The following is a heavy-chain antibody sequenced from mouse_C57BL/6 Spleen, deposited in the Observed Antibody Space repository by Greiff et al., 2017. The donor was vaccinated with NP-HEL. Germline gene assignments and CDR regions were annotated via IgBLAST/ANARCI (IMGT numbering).Heavy chain of an antibody. J-gene: IGHJ2*01. CDR2: INPNNGGT. CDR1: GYTFTDYY. D-gene: IGHD2-4*01. Sequence: EVQLQQSGPELVKPGASVKISCKASGYTFTDYYMNWVKQSHGKSLEWIGDINPNNGGTSYNQKFKGKATLTVDKSSSTAYMELRSLTSEDSAVYYCARITYDYDVFDYWGQSTTLTVSS. CDR3: ARITYDYDVFDY. V-gene: IGHV1-26*01.